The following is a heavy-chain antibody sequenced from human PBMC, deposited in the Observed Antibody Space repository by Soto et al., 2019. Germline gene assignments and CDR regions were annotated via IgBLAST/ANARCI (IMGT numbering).Heavy chain of an antibody. CDR2: IHHSGRT. Sequence: QLQLQESGPGLVKPSETLSLTCAVSSASIISEQRWSWVRQPPGKGLEWIGEIHHSGRTNNNPSLRSRVTMSVDKSKNQFSLNLTSVTAADTAVYYCARSFGWYAIDRWGQGTLVIVSS. D-gene: IGHD6-19*01. J-gene: IGHJ1*01. V-gene: IGHV4-4*02. CDR3: ARSFGWYAIDR. CDR1: SASIISEQR.